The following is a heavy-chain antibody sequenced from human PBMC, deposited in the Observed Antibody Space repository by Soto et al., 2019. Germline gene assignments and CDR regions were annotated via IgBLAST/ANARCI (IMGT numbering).Heavy chain of an antibody. Sequence: PSETLSLTCIVSGGSISPHYCTWIRQAAGKGLEWIGRIYSSGSTNYNPSLKSRVTMSVDTSKSRFSLRLSSVSAADTAVYYCAREVGYSYGFFNYLDPWGQGTLVTVSS. D-gene: IGHD5-18*01. CDR2: IYSSGST. CDR1: GGSISPHY. J-gene: IGHJ5*02. CDR3: AREVGYSYGFFNYLDP. V-gene: IGHV4-4*07.